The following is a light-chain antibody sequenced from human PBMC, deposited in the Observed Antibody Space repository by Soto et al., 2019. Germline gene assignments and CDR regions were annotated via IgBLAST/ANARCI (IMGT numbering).Light chain of an antibody. CDR3: QQYGSSPRT. CDR2: GAS. J-gene: IGKJ2*01. V-gene: IGKV3-20*01. CDR1: QSVSNNY. Sequence: EIVLTQSPGTLSLSPGERATLPCRASQSVSNNYLAWYQQKPGQAPRLLIHGASTRATGIPDRFSGSGSGTDFTLTITRLAPGDFAVYFCQQYGSSPRTFGQGTKLEIK.